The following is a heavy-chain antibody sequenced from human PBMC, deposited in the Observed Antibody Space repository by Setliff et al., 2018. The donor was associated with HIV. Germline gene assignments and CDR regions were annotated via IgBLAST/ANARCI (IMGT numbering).Heavy chain of an antibody. CDR2: IYPGDSDT. V-gene: IGHV5-51*01. D-gene: IGHD3-10*01. Sequence: GESPKISCKGSGYSFSSYWIGRVRQMPGKGLEWMGIIYPGDSDTRYSPSFLGQVTISADKSISTAYLQCSSLKASDTAMYYCARSMGFKATTRLDFWGPGTLVTVSS. CDR1: GYSFSSYW. J-gene: IGHJ4*02. CDR3: ARSMGFKATTRLDF.